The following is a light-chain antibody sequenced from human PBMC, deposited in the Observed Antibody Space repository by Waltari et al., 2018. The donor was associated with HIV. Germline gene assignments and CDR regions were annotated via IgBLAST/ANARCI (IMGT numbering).Light chain of an antibody. CDR2: GVT. Sequence: QSALTQPDSVSGSPGQSLPISCTGTNRNIGFFNLVSWYPQYPGKAPQLIIYGVTSRPSGISSRFSGSKSGNTASLTISGLQVDDEADYYCNSYASDDTVVFGGGTKLTVL. CDR1: NRNIGFFNL. V-gene: IGLV2-14*01. CDR3: NSYASDDTVV. J-gene: IGLJ2*01.